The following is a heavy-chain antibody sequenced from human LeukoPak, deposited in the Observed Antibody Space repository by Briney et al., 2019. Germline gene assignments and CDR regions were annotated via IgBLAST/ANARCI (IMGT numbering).Heavy chain of an antibody. CDR1: GGSISSSSYY. CDR3: ARHASGWYYFDY. V-gene: IGHV4-39*01. D-gene: IGHD6-19*01. J-gene: IGHJ4*02. CDR2: IYYSGST. Sequence: PSETLSLTCTVSGGSISSSSYYWGWIRQPPGKGLEWIGSIYYSGSTYYNPSLKSRVTISVETSKNQFSLKLSSVTAADTAVYYCARHASGWYYFDYWGQGTLVTVSS.